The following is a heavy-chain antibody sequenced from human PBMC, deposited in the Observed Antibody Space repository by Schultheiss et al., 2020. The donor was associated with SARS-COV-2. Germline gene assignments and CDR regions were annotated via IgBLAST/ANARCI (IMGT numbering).Heavy chain of an antibody. V-gene: IGHV4-34*01. CDR3: ARGYSYGFYYFDY. D-gene: IGHD5-18*01. Sequence: SQTLSLTCAVYGGSFSGYYWSWIRQPPGKGLEWIGEINHSGSTNYNPSLKSRVTISVDTSKNQFSLKLSSVTAADTAVYYCARGYSYGFYYFDYWGQGALVTVSS. CDR2: INHSGST. J-gene: IGHJ4*02. CDR1: GGSFSGYY.